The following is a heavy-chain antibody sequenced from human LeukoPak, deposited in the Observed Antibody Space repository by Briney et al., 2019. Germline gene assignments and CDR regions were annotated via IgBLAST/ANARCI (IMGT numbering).Heavy chain of an antibody. J-gene: IGHJ4*02. V-gene: IGHV3-74*01. CDR1: GFTFSSHW. D-gene: IGHD7-27*01. CDR3: ARNNWGIDY. Sequence: GGSLRLSCEASGFTFSSHWMHWVRQDPGRGLLWVSRIDSFGNTMGYADFVKGRFIISRDNAKNTLYLEMNSLREEDTAAYYCARNNWGIDYWGQGSLVTVSS. CDR2: IDSFGNTM.